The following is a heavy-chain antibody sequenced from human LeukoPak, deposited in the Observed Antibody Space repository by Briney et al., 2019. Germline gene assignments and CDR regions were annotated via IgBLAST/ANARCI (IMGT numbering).Heavy chain of an antibody. V-gene: IGHV4-39*07. J-gene: IGHJ4*02. Sequence: TSETLSLTCTVSGGSISSSSYYWGWIRQPPGKGLEWIGSIYYSGSTNYNPSLKSRVTISVDTSKNQFSLKLSSVTAADTAVYYCAREGRDGYNDYWGQGTLVTVSS. CDR2: IYYSGST. CDR1: GGSISSSSYY. CDR3: AREGRDGYNDY. D-gene: IGHD5-24*01.